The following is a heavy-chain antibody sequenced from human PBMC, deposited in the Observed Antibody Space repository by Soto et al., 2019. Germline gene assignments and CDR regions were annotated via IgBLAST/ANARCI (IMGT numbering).Heavy chain of an antibody. CDR1: GGTFSSYA. CDR3: ARVDHSYYYGAGSYSLDY. V-gene: IGHV1-69*13. CDR2: IIPIFGTA. D-gene: IGHD3-10*01. J-gene: IGHJ4*02. Sequence: SVKVSCKASGGTFSSYAISWVRQAPGQGLEWMGGIIPIFGTANYAQKFQGRVTITADESTSTAYMELSSLRSEDTAVYYCARVDHSYYYGAGSYSLDYWGQGTLVTVSS.